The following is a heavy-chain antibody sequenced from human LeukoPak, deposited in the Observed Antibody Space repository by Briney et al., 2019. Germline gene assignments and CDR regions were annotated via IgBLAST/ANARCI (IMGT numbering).Heavy chain of an antibody. CDR2: INQGGSGK. J-gene: IGHJ4*02. CDR1: GFSFSGYG. CDR3: ARAGDVGAVDS. V-gene: IGHV3-7*01. D-gene: IGHD1-26*01. Sequence: GGSLRLSCAASGFSFSGYGMHWVRLPPGKGLEWVANINQGGSGKYYVDSVKGRFTISRDNAKNSLYLQMNSLRVDDTAVFYCARAGDVGAVDSWGQGTLVTVSS.